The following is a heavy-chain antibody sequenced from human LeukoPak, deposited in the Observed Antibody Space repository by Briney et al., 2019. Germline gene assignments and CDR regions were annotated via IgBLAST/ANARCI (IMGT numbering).Heavy chain of an antibody. Sequence: SVKVSCKASGGTFSSYAISWVRQAPGQGLEWMGRITPILGIANYAQKFQGRVTITADKSTSTAYMELSSLRSEDTAVYYCASHGDCSSTSCPWGQGTLVTVSS. J-gene: IGHJ5*02. V-gene: IGHV1-69*04. CDR1: GGTFSSYA. CDR2: ITPILGIA. D-gene: IGHD2-2*01. CDR3: ASHGDCSSTSCP.